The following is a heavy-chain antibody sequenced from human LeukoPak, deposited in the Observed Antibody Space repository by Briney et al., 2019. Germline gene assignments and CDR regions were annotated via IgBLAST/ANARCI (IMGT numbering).Heavy chain of an antibody. CDR2: INRSGST. Sequence: SETLSLTCAVYGGSFSGYYWSWIRQPPGKGLEWIGEINRSGSTNYNPSLKSRVTISVDTSKNQFSLKLSSVTAADTAVYYCARDYGGNSADYWGQGTLVTVSS. D-gene: IGHD4-23*01. V-gene: IGHV4-34*01. CDR1: GGSFSGYY. CDR3: ARDYGGNSADY. J-gene: IGHJ4*02.